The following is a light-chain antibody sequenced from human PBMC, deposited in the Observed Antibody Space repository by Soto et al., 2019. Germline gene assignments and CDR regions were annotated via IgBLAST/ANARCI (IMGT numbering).Light chain of an antibody. Sequence: QSVLTQPPSASGTPGQRVTISCSGSGSNIGSNYVYWYQQLPGTAPKLLIHSNNQRPSGGPDRFSGSKSGTTASLAISGPRSEDEADYHCAAWDDSLSGSYVVFGGGTKLTVL. CDR3: AAWDDSLSGSYVV. CDR2: SNN. J-gene: IGLJ2*01. CDR1: GSNIGSNY. V-gene: IGLV1-47*02.